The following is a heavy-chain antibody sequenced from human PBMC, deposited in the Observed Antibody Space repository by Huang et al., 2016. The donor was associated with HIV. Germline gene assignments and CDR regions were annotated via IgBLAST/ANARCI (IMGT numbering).Heavy chain of an antibody. J-gene: IGHJ4*02. V-gene: IGHV1-2*02. CDR2: INPNSGGT. CDR1: GYSFTAYY. D-gene: IGHD1-1*01. CDR3: ARERTGTDFDY. Sequence: QVQLVQSGAEVKTPGASVKVSCKASGYSFTAYYMHWVRQAPGQGLELMGWINPNSGGTNYAQKLHGRVTMTRDTSISTAYMERRRLKSDDTAVYYCARERTGTDFDYWGQGTLVTVSS.